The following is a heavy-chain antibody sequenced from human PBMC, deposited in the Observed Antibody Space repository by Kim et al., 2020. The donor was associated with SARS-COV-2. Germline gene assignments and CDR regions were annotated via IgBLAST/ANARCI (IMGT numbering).Heavy chain of an antibody. CDR3: ARDEAPPTYYYDSSGYGGWFDP. CDR2: ISYDGSNK. CDR1: GFTFSSYA. V-gene: IGHV3-30-3*01. D-gene: IGHD3-22*01. J-gene: IGHJ5*02. Sequence: GGSLRLSCAASGFTFSSYAMHWVRQAPGKGLEWVAVISYDGSNKYYADSVKGRFTISRDNSKNTLYLQMNSLRAEDTAVYYCARDEAPPTYYYDSSGYGGWFDPWGQGTLVTVSS.